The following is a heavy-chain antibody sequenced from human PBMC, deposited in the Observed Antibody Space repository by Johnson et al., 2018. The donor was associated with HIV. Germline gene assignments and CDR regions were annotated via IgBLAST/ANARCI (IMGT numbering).Heavy chain of an antibody. D-gene: IGHD3-10*01. CDR1: GFTVSSNY. V-gene: IGHV3-66*01. CDR2: IYSGGST. J-gene: IGHJ3*02. CDR3: AKDLNYGSGPVDI. Sequence: VQLVESGGGLVQPGGSLRLSCAASGFTVSSNYMSWVRQAPGKGLEWVSVIYSGGSTYYADSVTGRFTISRDNSKNTLYLQMNSLRAEDTAVYYCAKDLNYGSGPVDIWGQGTIVTVSS.